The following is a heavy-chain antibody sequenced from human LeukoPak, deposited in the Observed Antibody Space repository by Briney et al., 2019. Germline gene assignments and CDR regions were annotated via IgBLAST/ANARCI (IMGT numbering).Heavy chain of an antibody. CDR2: IWYDGSNK. CDR3: ARDPRIEWELYFDY. V-gene: IGHV3-33*01. J-gene: IGHJ4*02. CDR1: GFTFSSYG. Sequence: GRSLGLSCAASGFTFSSYGMHWVRQAPGKGLEWVAVIWYDGSNKYYADSVKGRFTISRDNSKNTLYLQMNSLRAEDTAVYYCARDPRIEWELYFDYWGQGTLVTVSS. D-gene: IGHD1-26*01.